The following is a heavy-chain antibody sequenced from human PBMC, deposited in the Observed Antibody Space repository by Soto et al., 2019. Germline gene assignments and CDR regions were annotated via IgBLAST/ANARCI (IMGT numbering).Heavy chain of an antibody. CDR3: ARVRTENYYGMDV. Sequence: GGSLRLSCADSGFTFSSYWMSWVRQAPGKGLEWVANIKQDETEKYYVDSVKGRFAISRDNGKKTLYLQMNSLRAEDTAIYYCARVRTENYYGMDVWAQGTTVTVSS. CDR2: IKQDETEK. V-gene: IGHV3-7*05. J-gene: IGHJ6*02. CDR1: GFTFSSYW.